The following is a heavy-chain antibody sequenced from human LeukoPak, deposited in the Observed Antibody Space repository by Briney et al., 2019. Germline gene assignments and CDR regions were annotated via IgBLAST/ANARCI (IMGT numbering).Heavy chain of an antibody. CDR2: ISSSSSYI. Sequence: GGSLRLSCAASGFTVSSNYMSWVRQAPGKGLEWVSSISSSSSYIYYADSVKGRFTISRDNAKNSLYLQMNSLRAEDTAVYYCARAQGRDWFDPWGQGTLVTVSS. V-gene: IGHV3-21*01. CDR3: ARAQGRDWFDP. CDR1: GFTVSSNY. J-gene: IGHJ5*02.